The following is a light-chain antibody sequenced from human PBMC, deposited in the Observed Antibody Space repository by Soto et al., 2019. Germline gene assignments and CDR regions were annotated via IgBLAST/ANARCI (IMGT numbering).Light chain of an antibody. J-gene: IGKJ4*01. CDR2: AAS. Sequence: AIQLTQSPSSLSASVGDRVTITCRASQGIRTDLGWYQQKPGKAPKLLIYAASSLQSGVPLRFSGSGSGTDFTLTISCLQPEDFATYYCLQDYNYPLTFGGGTKVEI. V-gene: IGKV1-6*01. CDR1: QGIRTD. CDR3: LQDYNYPLT.